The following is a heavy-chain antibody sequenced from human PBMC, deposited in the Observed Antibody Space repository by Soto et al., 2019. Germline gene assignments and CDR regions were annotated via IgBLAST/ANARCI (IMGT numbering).Heavy chain of an antibody. Sequence: SETLSLTCTVSGDSISSGDYYWSWIRQPPGKGLELIGCIYYSGNTYYNPSLKRRFSISVDTSKNQFSLQLSSVTVADTAVYYCARRSRLLRVYDSSGYGDAFDIWGQGTMVTVSS. J-gene: IGHJ3*02. CDR3: ARRSRLLRVYDSSGYGDAFDI. V-gene: IGHV4-30-4*01. D-gene: IGHD3-22*01. CDR2: IYYSGNT. CDR1: GDSISSGDYY.